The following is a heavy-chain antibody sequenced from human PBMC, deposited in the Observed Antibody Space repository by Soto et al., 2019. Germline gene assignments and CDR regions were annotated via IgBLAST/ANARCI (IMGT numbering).Heavy chain of an antibody. D-gene: IGHD3-22*01. V-gene: IGHV3-23*01. CDR1: GFTFSSYA. Sequence: GGSLRLSCAASGFTFSSYAMSWVRQAPGKGLEWVSAISGSGGSTYYADSVEGRFTISRDNSKNTLYLQMNSLRAEDTAVYYCAKVRDTSGYYYPYFDYWGQGTLVTVSS. J-gene: IGHJ4*02. CDR3: AKVRDTSGYYYPYFDY. CDR2: ISGSGGST.